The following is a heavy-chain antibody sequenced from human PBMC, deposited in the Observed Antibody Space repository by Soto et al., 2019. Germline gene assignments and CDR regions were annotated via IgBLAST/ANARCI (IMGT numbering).Heavy chain of an antibody. D-gene: IGHD6-13*01. Sequence: EVQLVQSGAEVKKPGESLKISCKGSGYSFTRYWIGWVRQMPGKGLEWMGIIYPGDSDTRYSPSFQGQVTISADKSISTAYLQWSSLKASDTAMYYCARHWAQQLGTSPFDFWGQGTLVTVSS. CDR2: IYPGDSDT. CDR1: GYSFTRYW. J-gene: IGHJ4*02. CDR3: ARHWAQQLGTSPFDF. V-gene: IGHV5-51*01.